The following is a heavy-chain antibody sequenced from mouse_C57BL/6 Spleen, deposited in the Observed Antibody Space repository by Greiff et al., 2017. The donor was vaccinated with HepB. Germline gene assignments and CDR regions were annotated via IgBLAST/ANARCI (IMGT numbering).Heavy chain of an antibody. CDR3: ASSRYYYGSHWYFDV. V-gene: IGHV1-18*01. CDR2: INPNNGGT. Sequence: VQLQQSGPELVKPGASVKIPCKASGYTFTDYNMDWVKQSHGKSLEWIGDINPNNGGTIYNQKFKGKATLTVDKSSSTAYMELSSLTSEDTAVYYCASSRYYYGSHWYFDVWGTGTTVTVSS. J-gene: IGHJ1*03. CDR1: GYTFTDYN. D-gene: IGHD1-1*01.